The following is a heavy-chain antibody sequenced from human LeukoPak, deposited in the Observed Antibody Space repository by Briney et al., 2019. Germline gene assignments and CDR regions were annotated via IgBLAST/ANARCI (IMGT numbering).Heavy chain of an antibody. D-gene: IGHD3-10*01. CDR2: INHSGST. J-gene: IGHJ4*02. CDR1: GGSFSGYY. Sequence: SETLSLICAVYGGSFSGYYWSWIRQPPGKGLEWIGEINHSGSTNYNPSLKSRVTISVDTSKNQFSLKLSSVTAADTAVYYCARATHYYGSGSYYLGLFYFDYWGQGTLVTVSS. CDR3: ARATHYYGSGSYYLGLFYFDY. V-gene: IGHV4-34*01.